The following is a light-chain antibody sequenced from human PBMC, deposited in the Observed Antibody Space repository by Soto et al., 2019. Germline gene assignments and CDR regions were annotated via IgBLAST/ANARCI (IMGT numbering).Light chain of an antibody. CDR3: QQYSAHPLP. J-gene: IGKJ4*01. Sequence: DIQLTQSPSVLSASVGDRVSISCRASQDIAHNLNWYQQKPGRAPKLLIFEKSTLLYGVPSRFSGSGSGTDFTLTISSLQPEDFATYFCQQYSAHPLPFGGVTRVEIK. V-gene: IGKV1-9*01. CDR1: QDIAHN. CDR2: EKS.